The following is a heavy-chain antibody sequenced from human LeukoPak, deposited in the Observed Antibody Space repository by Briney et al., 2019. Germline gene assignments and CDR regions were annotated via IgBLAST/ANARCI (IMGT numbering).Heavy chain of an antibody. D-gene: IGHD6-19*01. CDR1: GGSISSSSYY. CDR3: ANIAVPVADYFDY. Sequence: PSETLSLTCTVSGGSISSSSYYWGWIRQPPGKGLEWIGSIYYRGSTYFNPSLKSRVTISVDTSKNQFSLKLSSVTAADTAVYYCANIAVPVADYFDYWGQGTLVTVSS. CDR2: IYYRGST. V-gene: IGHV4-39*01. J-gene: IGHJ4*02.